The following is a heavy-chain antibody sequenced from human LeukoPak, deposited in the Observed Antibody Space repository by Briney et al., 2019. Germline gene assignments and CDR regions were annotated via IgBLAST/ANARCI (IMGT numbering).Heavy chain of an antibody. CDR3: AKEVVGGHFLREGYFDY. CDR2: IKQDGSEK. Sequence: GESLTLSCAASGLTFSSYWMSWVRQPARRGLEWVANIKQDGSEKYYLDSVKGRFSISRDNAKNSLYLQMNSLRAEDRAGYYCAKEVVGGHFLREGYFDYWGQGTLVTVPS. J-gene: IGHJ4*01. CDR1: GLTFSSYW. V-gene: IGHV3-7*01. D-gene: IGHD2-15*01.